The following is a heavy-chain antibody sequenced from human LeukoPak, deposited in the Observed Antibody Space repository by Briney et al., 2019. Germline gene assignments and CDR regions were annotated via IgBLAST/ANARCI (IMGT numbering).Heavy chain of an antibody. V-gene: IGHV3-23*01. CDR2: ISGSGGST. J-gene: IGHJ4*02. Sequence: GGSLRLSCAASGFTFSSYAMSWVRQAPGKGLEWVSAISGSGGSTYYADSVKGRFTISRDNSKNTLYLQMNSLRAEDTAVYYCARGGFWSGYYHYWGQGSLVTVSS. CDR3: ARGGFWSGYYHY. CDR1: GFTFSSYA. D-gene: IGHD3-3*01.